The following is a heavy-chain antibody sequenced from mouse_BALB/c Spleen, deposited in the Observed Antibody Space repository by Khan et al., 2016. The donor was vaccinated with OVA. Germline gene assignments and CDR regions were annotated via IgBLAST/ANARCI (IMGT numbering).Heavy chain of an antibody. V-gene: IGHV2-9*02. J-gene: IGHJ4*01. Sequence: QVQLKESGPGLVAPSQSLSITCTVSGFSLTSYGVHWVRQPPGKGLEWLGVIWAGGSTNYNSALMSRLSISKDNSKSQVFLKMNSLQTDDTAMYYCARDRYDGYYYAMDYWCPGTSVTVSS. CDR3: ARDRYDGYYYAMDY. CDR2: IWAGGST. CDR1: GFSLTSYG. D-gene: IGHD2-14*01.